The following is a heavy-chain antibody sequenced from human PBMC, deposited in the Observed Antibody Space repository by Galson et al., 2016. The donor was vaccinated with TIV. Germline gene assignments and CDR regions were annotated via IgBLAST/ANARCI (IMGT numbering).Heavy chain of an antibody. J-gene: IGHJ6*04. V-gene: IGHV1-69*13. CDR1: GVTFNSHA. D-gene: IGHD5-18*01. Sequence: SVKVSCKASGVTFNSHAINWVRQAPGQGLEWMGGIIAIFRIANYAQKFQGRATITADESTSTAYMELSSLRSEDTAVYYCARGSGYNYGTPFDFWGNGTTVTVSS. CDR2: IIAIFRIA. CDR3: ARGSGYNYGTPFDF.